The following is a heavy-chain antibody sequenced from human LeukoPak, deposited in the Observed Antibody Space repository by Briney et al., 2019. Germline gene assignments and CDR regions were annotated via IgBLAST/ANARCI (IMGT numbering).Heavy chain of an antibody. CDR2: IKQDGSEK. V-gene: IGHV3-7*01. D-gene: IGHD6-6*01. J-gene: IGHJ4*02. Sequence: AGGSLRLSCSASGFTFGDYVLIWVRQAPGKGLEWVANIKQDGSEKCYVDSVKGRFTISRDNAKNSLYLQMNSLRAEDTAVYYCARDLDVSPTSDYWGQGTLVTVSS. CDR1: GFTFGDYV. CDR3: ARDLDVSPTSDY.